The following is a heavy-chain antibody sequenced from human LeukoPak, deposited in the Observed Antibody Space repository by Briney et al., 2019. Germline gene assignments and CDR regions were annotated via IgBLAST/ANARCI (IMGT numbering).Heavy chain of an antibody. V-gene: IGHV3-23*01. CDR1: GFTFSSYA. J-gene: IGHJ4*02. CDR2: FSGSGGST. D-gene: IGHD2-2*01. Sequence: GGALRLSCSASGFTFSSYAMSWVRQAPGKGLEWVSAFSGSGGSTFYADSVKGRFTITRDNSKNTLYLQMNRLRAEDTAVYYCAKDRGMAYCSSTSCYGPNYFDYWGQGTLVTVSS. CDR3: AKDRGMAYCSSTSCYGPNYFDY.